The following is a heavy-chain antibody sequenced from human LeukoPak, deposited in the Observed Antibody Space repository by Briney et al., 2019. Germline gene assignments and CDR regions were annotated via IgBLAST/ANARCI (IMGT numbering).Heavy chain of an antibody. CDR2: MNPNSGNT. J-gene: IGHJ4*02. V-gene: IGHV1-8*03. CDR3: ASAIVGEFWSGYY. D-gene: IGHD3-3*01. Sequence: ASVKVSCKASGYTFTSYDINWVRQATGQGLEWMGWMNPNSGNTGYAQKFQGRVTITRNTSISTAYMELSSLRSEDTAVYYCASAIVGEFWSGYYWGQGTLVTVSS. CDR1: GYTFTSYD.